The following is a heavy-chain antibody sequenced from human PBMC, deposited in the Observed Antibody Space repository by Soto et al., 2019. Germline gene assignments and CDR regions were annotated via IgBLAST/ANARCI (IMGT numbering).Heavy chain of an antibody. J-gene: IGHJ4*02. D-gene: IGHD3-10*01. CDR2: ISAYNGKI. CDR1: GYTFTNYG. V-gene: IGHV1-18*01. Sequence: ASVKVSCKASGYTFTNYGISWVRQAPGQGLEWIGWISAYNGKIDYAQKVQGRITMTTDTSTSTAYMDLRSLRSDDTAVYYCARGAFGEVSFDYWGQGTQVTVSS. CDR3: ARGAFGEVSFDY.